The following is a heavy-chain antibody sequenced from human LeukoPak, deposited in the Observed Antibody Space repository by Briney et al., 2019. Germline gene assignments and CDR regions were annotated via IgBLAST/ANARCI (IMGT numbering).Heavy chain of an antibody. V-gene: IGHV4-59*01. CDR1: GGSLSSYY. CDR2: IYSTGST. D-gene: IGHD3-22*01. CDR3: ARAVPFYYDSSGYYHQMEYFDN. Sequence: SETLSLTCTVSGGSLSSYYWTWIRQPPGKGLEWIGYIYSTGSTNYNPSLKSRVTISLDMSKNQFSLRLTSVTAADTAVYYCARAVPFYYDSSGYYHQMEYFDNWGQGTLVTVSS. J-gene: IGHJ4*02.